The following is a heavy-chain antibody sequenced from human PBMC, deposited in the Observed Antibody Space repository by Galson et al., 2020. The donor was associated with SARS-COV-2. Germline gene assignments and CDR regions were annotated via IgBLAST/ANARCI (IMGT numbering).Heavy chain of an antibody. Sequence: SETLSLTCTVSGGSISSSSYYWGWIRQPPGKGLEWIGSIYYSGSTYYNPSLKSRVTISVDTSKNQFSLKLSSVTAADTAVYYCARVRASSGYAGYWGQGTLVTVSS. D-gene: IGHD3-22*01. CDR2: IYYSGST. V-gene: IGHV4-39*07. CDR1: GGSISSSSYY. CDR3: ARVRASSGYAGY. J-gene: IGHJ4*02.